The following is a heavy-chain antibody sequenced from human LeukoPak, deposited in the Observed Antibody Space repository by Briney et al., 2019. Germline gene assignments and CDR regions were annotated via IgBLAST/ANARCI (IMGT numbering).Heavy chain of an antibody. J-gene: IGHJ6*02. CDR3: GKVAGGNFAGMDV. D-gene: IGHD4-23*01. CDR1: GFTFSSYG. V-gene: IGHV3-30*02. Sequence: GGSLRLSCAASGFTFSSYGMHWVRQAPGKGLEWVAFIRYDGSNKYYADSVKGRFTISRDNSKNTLYLQMNSLRAEDTAVYYCGKVAGGNFAGMDVWGQGTTVTVSS. CDR2: IRYDGSNK.